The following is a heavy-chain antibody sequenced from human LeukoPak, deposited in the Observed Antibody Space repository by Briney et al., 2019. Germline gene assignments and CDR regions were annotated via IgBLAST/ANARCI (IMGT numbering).Heavy chain of an antibody. V-gene: IGHV1-18*01. CDR2: ISAYSGNT. Sequence: ASVKVSCKASGYTFTSYGISWVRQAPGQGLEWMGWISAYSGNTNYAQKLQGRVTMTTDTSTSTAYMELRSLRSDDTAVYYCTLQRYSSGWYYFSWGQGTLVTVSS. CDR1: GYTFTSYG. D-gene: IGHD6-19*01. CDR3: TLQRYSSGWYYFS. J-gene: IGHJ4*02.